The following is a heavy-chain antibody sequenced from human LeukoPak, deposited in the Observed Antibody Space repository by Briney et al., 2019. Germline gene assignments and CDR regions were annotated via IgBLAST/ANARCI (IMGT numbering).Heavy chain of an antibody. V-gene: IGHV3-11*01. CDR3: ARVSSSWSGNWFDP. J-gene: IGHJ5*02. Sequence: GGSLRLSCAASGYTFSDYYMSWIRQAPGKGLEWVSYISSSGSTIYYADSVKGRFTISRDNAKNSLYLQMNSLRAEGTAVYYCARVSSSWSGNWFDPWGQGTLVTVSS. CDR1: GYTFSDYY. CDR2: ISSSGSTI. D-gene: IGHD6-13*01.